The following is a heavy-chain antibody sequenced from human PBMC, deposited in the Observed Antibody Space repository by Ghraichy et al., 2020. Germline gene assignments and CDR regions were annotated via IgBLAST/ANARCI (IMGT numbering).Heavy chain of an antibody. D-gene: IGHD3-22*01. V-gene: IGHV4-39*01. Sequence: SETLSLTCTVSGASLSRTTYYWGWIRQPPGKGLEWIGTLYDGGSTYYNSSLKSRVTISIDMSKNLFSLKLSSVTASDTAVYYCARLNYFDRETAPSWGRGTLVTVSS. CDR1: GASLSRTTYY. CDR3: ARLNYFDRETAPS. J-gene: IGHJ4*02. CDR2: LYDGGST.